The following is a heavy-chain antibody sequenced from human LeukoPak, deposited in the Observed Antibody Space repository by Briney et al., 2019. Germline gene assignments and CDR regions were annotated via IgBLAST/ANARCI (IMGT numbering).Heavy chain of an antibody. J-gene: IGHJ6*03. V-gene: IGHV3-23*01. Sequence: GGSLRLSCAASGFTFSSYAMSWVRQAPGKGLEWVSAISGIGGSTYYAVSVKGRFTISRDNSKNTLYLQMNSLRAEDTAVYYCAKGGIGQFRPHYYYYMDVWGKGTTVTVSS. D-gene: IGHD1-1*01. CDR2: ISGIGGST. CDR1: GFTFSSYA. CDR3: AKGGIGQFRPHYYYYMDV.